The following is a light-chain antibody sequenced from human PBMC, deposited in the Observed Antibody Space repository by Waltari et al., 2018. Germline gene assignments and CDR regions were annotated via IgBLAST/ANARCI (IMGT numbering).Light chain of an antibody. CDR1: QSLLHSGGNTF. CDR2: QVS. CDR3: MQGTNWPRT. J-gene: IGKJ1*01. V-gene: IGKV2-30*02. Sequence: DVVMTQSPLSLPVTLGQPASISCRSSQSLLHSGGNTFLNWFQQRPGQSPRRLIYQVSTRDSGVPASFSGSGSGTDFILQISRVEAEDVAVYYCMQGTNWPRTFGQGTKVEIK.